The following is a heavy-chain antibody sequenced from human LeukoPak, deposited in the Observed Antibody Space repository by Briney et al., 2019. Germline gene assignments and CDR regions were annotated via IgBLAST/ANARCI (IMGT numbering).Heavy chain of an antibody. Sequence: SETLSLTCTVSGGSVSSGSYYWSWIRQPPGKGLEWIGYIYYSGSTNYNPSLKSRVTISVDTSKNQFSLKLSSVAAADTAVYYCAREDYYYDSSGYFQHWGQGTLVTVSS. V-gene: IGHV4-61*01. CDR2: IYYSGST. D-gene: IGHD3-22*01. CDR1: GGSVSSGSYY. J-gene: IGHJ1*01. CDR3: AREDYYYDSSGYFQH.